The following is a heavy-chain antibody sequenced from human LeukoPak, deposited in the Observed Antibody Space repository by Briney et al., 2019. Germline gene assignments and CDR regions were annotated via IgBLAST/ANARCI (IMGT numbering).Heavy chain of an antibody. CDR3: AMIPYCTTATCYYFDY. D-gene: IGHD2-2*01. CDR1: GYTFTSYG. J-gene: IGHJ4*02. V-gene: IGHV1-18*01. Sequence: ASVKVSCKASGYTFTSYGISWVRQATGQGLEWMGWISAYSGNTNYAQKVQGRVTMTTDTSTSTAYMELRSLRSDDTAVYYCAMIPYCTTATCYYFDYWGQGTLVTVSS. CDR2: ISAYSGNT.